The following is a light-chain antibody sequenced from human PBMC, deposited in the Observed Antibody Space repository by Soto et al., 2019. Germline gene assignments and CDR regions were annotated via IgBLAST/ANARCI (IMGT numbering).Light chain of an antibody. Sequence: MTKSPLSPPVTIRQPASISCRSSQSLVYIDGNTYLSWFRQRPGQSPRRLIYKVSNRDSGVPDRFSGSGSGTDFTLKISRVEAEDVGDYYCMQATHWPGTLGQGTKVYIK. CDR3: MQATHWPGT. J-gene: IGKJ1*01. CDR1: QSLVYIDGNTY. CDR2: KVS. V-gene: IGKV2-30*01.